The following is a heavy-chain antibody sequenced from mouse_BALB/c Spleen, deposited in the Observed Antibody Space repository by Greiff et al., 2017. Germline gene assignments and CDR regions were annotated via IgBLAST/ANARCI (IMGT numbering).Heavy chain of an antibody. CDR3: AREYYGSKGAMDY. D-gene: IGHD1-1*01. J-gene: IGHJ4*01. CDR2: ISSGGSYT. CDR1: GFTFSSYA. Sequence: EVKVEESGGGLVKPGGSLKLSCAASGFTFSSYAMSWVRQSPEKRLEWVAEISSGGSYTYYPDTVTGRFTISRDNAKNTLYLEMSSLRSEDTAMYYCAREYYGSKGAMDYWGQGTSVTVSS. V-gene: IGHV5-9-4*01.